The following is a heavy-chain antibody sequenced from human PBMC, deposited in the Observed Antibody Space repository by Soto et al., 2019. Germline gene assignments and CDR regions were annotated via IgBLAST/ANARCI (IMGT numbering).Heavy chain of an antibody. J-gene: IGHJ1*01. Sequence: LRLSCAASGFTFDDYAMHCVRQVPGKGLEWVSGINWNSGSIGYADSVKGRFAISRDNAKNSLHLQMNSLRAEDTAFYYCVKDESINWYSGHFRHWGQGTLVTVS. CDR3: VKDESINWYSGHFRH. D-gene: IGHD6-13*01. CDR2: INWNSGSI. CDR1: GFTFDDYA. V-gene: IGHV3-9*01.